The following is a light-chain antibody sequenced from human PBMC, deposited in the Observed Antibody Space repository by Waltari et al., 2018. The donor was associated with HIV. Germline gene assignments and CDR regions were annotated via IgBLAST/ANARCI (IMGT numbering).Light chain of an antibody. Sequence: EIVLTQSPGTLSLSPGERATLSCRASQSVSSSSLAWYQQKPAQTPRLLIYGASSRAAGIPDRFSGSGSGTDFTLTISRLEPEDFAVYYCQQYGSSLPLTFGGGTKV. CDR2: GAS. V-gene: IGKV3-20*01. CDR3: QQYGSSLPLT. CDR1: QSVSSSS. J-gene: IGKJ4*01.